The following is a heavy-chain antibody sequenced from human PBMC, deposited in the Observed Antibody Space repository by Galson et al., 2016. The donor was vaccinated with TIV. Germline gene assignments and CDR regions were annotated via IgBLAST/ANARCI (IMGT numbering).Heavy chain of an antibody. D-gene: IGHD1-20*01. J-gene: IGHJ4*02. V-gene: IGHV4-28*01. Sequence: SETLSLTCVVSGYSISNTNWWGWIRQPPGKRLEWIGYVYYSGNTYYNPSLTSLKSRVTMSVDTSKNQFSLRLTSVTAADAALYFCASTPPRYNWSYFDSWGQGTLVTVSS. CDR2: VYYSGNT. CDR1: GYSISNTNW. CDR3: ASTPPRYNWSYFDS.